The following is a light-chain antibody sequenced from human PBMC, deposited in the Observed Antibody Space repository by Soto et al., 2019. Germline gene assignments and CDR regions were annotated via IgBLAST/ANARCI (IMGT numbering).Light chain of an antibody. CDR3: QQYSTGYRT. CDR1: QSISSW. V-gene: IGKV1-5*03. J-gene: IGKJ1*01. Sequence: DIQMTQSPSTLSASVGDRVTITCRASQSISSWMAWYQQKPGKAPNLLIYKASMLESGVPSRFSGSGSGTEFTLTISSLQPDDFATYFCQQYSTGYRTFGQGTKVEIK. CDR2: KAS.